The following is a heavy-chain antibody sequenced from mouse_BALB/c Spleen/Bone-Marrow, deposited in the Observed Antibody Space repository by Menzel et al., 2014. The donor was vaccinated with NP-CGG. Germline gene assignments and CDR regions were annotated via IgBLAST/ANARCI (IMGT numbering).Heavy chain of an antibody. V-gene: IGHV14-4*02. D-gene: IGHD2-14*01. CDR3: NARDYGYEGYAMDN. CDR2: IDPENGDT. CDR1: GFNIKDYY. Sequence: VQLKQSGAELVRSGASVKLSCTASGFNIKDYYMYWVKQRPEQGLEWIGWIDPENGDTEYAPKFQGKATMTADTSSNTAYLQLSSLTSEDTAVYYCNARDYGYEGYAMDNWGQGTSVTVSS. J-gene: IGHJ4*01.